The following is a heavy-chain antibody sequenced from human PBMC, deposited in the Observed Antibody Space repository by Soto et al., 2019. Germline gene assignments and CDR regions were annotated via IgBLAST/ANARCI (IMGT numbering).Heavy chain of an antibody. V-gene: IGHV3-30*18. CDR3: AKDTSKYSSNWPAYYGMDV. D-gene: IGHD6-13*01. J-gene: IGHJ6*02. Sequence: ESGGGVVQPGRSLRLSCAASGFTFSSFGMQWVRQAPGKGLEWVAGISYDGSNKYCEDSVKGRFTISRDNSKNMIYLQMNSLRAEDTAVYYCAKDTSKYSSNWPAYYGMDVWGQGTTVTVSS. CDR1: GFTFSSFG. CDR2: ISYDGSNK.